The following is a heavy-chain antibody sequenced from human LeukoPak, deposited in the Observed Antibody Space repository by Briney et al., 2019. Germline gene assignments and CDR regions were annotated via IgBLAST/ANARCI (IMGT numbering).Heavy chain of an antibody. D-gene: IGHD2-21*02. CDR3: ARGGGAYCGGDCYRNLFDP. J-gene: IGHJ5*02. Sequence: GASVKVSCKASGGTFSSSAISWVRQAPGQGLEWMGGIIPILGTANYAQKFQGRVTITTDESTSTAYMELSSLRSEDTAVYYCARGGGAYCGGDCYRNLFDPWGQGTLVTVSS. V-gene: IGHV1-69*05. CDR1: GGTFSSSA. CDR2: IIPILGTA.